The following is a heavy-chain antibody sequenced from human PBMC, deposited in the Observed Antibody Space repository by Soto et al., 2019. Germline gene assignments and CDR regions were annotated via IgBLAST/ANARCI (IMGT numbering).Heavy chain of an antibody. D-gene: IGHD3-16*01. Sequence: QVQLVESGGGVVQPGRSLRLSCVGSGFSFSSYDMNWVRQAPGTGLEWVARMSYDGSKKYYGDAVRGRVTISRDNSKNTLYLQMDHLRPEDTDIYYCAKDLKPGSRWSLGGVEHCMDVWGRGTTVSVSS. J-gene: IGHJ6*03. CDR1: GFSFSSYD. CDR2: MSYDGSKK. CDR3: AKDLKPGSRWSLGGVEHCMDV. V-gene: IGHV3-30*18.